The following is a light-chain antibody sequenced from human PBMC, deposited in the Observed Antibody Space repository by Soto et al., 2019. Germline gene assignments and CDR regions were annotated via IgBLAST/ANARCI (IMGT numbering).Light chain of an antibody. CDR3: QQLETYPLT. CDR1: QGISSA. J-gene: IGKJ5*01. Sequence: AIQVTQSPSSLSASVGDTVTITCRASQGISSAFAWYQQKPGKVPRLLIYDVFNLQSGVPPRFSGSGSGTDFTLTISRLQPEDFATYYCQQLETYPLTFGQGTRLEVK. V-gene: IGKV1-13*02. CDR2: DVF.